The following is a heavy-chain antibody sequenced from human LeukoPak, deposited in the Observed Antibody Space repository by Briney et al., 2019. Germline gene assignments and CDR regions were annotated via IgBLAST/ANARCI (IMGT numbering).Heavy chain of an antibody. Sequence: GASVKVSCKASGYTFTSYYMHWVRQAPGQGLEWMGIINPSGGSTSYAQKFQGRVTMTRDTSTSTVYMELSSLRSEDTAVYYCARPSSFYGSGSYYFDYWGQGTLVTVSS. CDR1: GYTFTSYY. J-gene: IGHJ4*02. V-gene: IGHV1-46*01. CDR2: INPSGGST. CDR3: ARPSSFYGSGSYYFDY. D-gene: IGHD3-10*01.